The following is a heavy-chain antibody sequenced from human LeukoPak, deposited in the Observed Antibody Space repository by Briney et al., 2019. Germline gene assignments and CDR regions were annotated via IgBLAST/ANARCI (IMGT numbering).Heavy chain of an antibody. CDR2: IYWDDDK. CDR3: AQAEGYSRGWYYFDY. D-gene: IGHD6-19*01. CDR1: GVALSTSGVG. Sequence: SGPTRLNPTQTLTLTCTFSGVALSTSGVGGGWIRQPPGKALEWLALIYWDDDKRYSPSLKSRLTITKDTAKNQVVLTMTNMAPVDTATYYCAQAEGYSRGWYYFDYWGQGTLVTVSS. J-gene: IGHJ4*02. V-gene: IGHV2-5*02.